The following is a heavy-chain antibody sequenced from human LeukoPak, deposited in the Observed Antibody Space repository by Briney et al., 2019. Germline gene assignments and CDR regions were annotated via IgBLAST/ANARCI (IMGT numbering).Heavy chain of an antibody. CDR1: GYTFTSYY. J-gene: IGHJ4*02. Sequence: ASVKVSCKASGYTFTSYYMHWVRQAPGQGLEWMGIINPSGGSTSYAQKFQGRVTMTRDTSTSTVYMELSRLRSDDTAVYYCAKGGDRGITMVRGVIPFDYWGQGTLVTVSS. CDR3: AKGGDRGITMVRGVIPFDY. D-gene: IGHD3-10*01. CDR2: INPSGGST. V-gene: IGHV1-46*01.